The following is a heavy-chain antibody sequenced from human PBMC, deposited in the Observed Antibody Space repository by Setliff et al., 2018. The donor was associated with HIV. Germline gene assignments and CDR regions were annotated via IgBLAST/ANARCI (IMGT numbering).Heavy chain of an antibody. CDR3: ARGKTWLRSLDY. Sequence: ASVKVXXXASGYTFNNYGISWVRQAPGQGLEWMGWINTHSGYTNYAQNVQGXXXXTMDTSTSTAYMDLSSLKSNDTAVYYCARGKTWLRSLDYWAQGTLVTVSS. D-gene: IGHD5-12*01. CDR2: INTHSGYT. V-gene: IGHV1-18*01. J-gene: IGHJ4*02. CDR1: GYTFNNYG.